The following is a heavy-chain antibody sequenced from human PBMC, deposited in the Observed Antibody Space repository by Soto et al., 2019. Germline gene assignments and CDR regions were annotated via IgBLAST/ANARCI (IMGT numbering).Heavy chain of an antibody. D-gene: IGHD3-10*01. CDR3: AGSFKYGSGTFDALDV. Sequence: QVLLVQSGTEVKKPGSSVKVSCQASGGTSIDYALTWVRQAPGQGLEWMGGIIPIFGTANYAQRFQGRVSITADESSSTAYMELSSLKSEDTAVYYCAGSFKYGSGTFDALDVWGHGTMVMVSS. CDR1: GGTSIDYA. V-gene: IGHV1-69*01. J-gene: IGHJ3*01. CDR2: IIPIFGTA.